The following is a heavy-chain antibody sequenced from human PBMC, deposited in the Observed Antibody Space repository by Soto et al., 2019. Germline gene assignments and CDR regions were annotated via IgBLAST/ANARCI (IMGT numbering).Heavy chain of an antibody. CDR3: ARSSDAFDI. V-gene: IGHV3-30*03. Sequence: QVQLVESGGGVVQPGRSLRLSCAASGFTFSSYGMHWVRQAPGKGLEWVAVISYDGSNKYYADSVKGRFTISRDNSKNTLYLQMNSLRAEVTAVYYCARSSDAFDIWGQGTMVTVSS. D-gene: IGHD1-26*01. CDR1: GFTFSSYG. J-gene: IGHJ3*02. CDR2: ISYDGSNK.